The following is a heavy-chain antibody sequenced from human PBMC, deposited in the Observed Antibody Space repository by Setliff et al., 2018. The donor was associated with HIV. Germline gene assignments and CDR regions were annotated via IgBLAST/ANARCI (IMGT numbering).Heavy chain of an antibody. D-gene: IGHD3-3*01. J-gene: IGHJ4*01. CDR3: ARRKYDDQAFDD. Sequence: SETLSLTCAVSGYSISRDHYWAWVRQPPGKGLEYIGNIYHSGSTFYNPSLKSRVTVSVDTSKNQFYLTLSSVTAADTTVYYCARRKYDDQAFDDWGQGSLVTVSS. V-gene: IGHV4-38-2*01. CDR2: IYHSGST. CDR1: GYSISRDHY.